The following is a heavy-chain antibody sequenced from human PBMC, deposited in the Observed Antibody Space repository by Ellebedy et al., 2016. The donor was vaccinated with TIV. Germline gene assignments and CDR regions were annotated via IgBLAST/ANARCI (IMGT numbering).Heavy chain of an antibody. D-gene: IGHD2-2*01. V-gene: IGHV1-8*01. Sequence: ASVKVSXXASGYTFTSYDINWVRQATGQGLEWMGWMNPNSGNTGYAQKFQGRVTMTRNTSISTAYMELSSLRSEDTAVYYCARDIGVPAATYYYGMDVWGQGTTVTVSS. CDR1: GYTFTSYD. CDR2: MNPNSGNT. J-gene: IGHJ6*02. CDR3: ARDIGVPAATYYYGMDV.